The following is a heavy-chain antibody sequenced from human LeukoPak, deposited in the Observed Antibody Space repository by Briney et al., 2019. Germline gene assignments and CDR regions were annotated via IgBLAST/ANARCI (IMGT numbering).Heavy chain of an antibody. Sequence: PGGSLILSCAASGFTFSSYEMNWVRQAPGKGLEWVSYISSSAGTTYYADSVKGRFTISRDNAKTSLYLQMNSLRAEDTAVYFCARQQQQLWYDWGQGTLVTLSS. CDR1: GFTFSSYE. J-gene: IGHJ4*02. D-gene: IGHD5-18*01. CDR2: ISSSAGTT. V-gene: IGHV3-48*03. CDR3: ARQQQQLWYD.